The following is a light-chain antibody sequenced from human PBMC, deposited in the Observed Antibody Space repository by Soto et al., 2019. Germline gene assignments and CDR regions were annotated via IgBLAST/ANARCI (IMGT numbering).Light chain of an antibody. Sequence: QSLLTQPASVSGSPGQSITIACTGTSSDVGGYKYVSWYQQHPGKAPKLMIYEVSNRPSGVSNRFSGSKSGNTASLTISGLQAEDEADYYCSSYSSSSTLVFGTGTKATVL. CDR2: EVS. V-gene: IGLV2-14*01. CDR1: SSDVGGYKY. CDR3: SSYSSSSTLV. J-gene: IGLJ1*01.